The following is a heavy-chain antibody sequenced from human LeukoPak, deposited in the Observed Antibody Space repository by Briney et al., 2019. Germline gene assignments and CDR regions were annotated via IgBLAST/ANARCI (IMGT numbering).Heavy chain of an antibody. CDR3: AKDFPAPSYDFWTIRDY. J-gene: IGHJ4*02. D-gene: IGHD3-3*01. V-gene: IGHV3-23*01. CDR2: ISGSGGST. Sequence: QPGGSLRLSCAASGFTFSSYAMSWVRQAPGKGLEWVSAISGSGGSTYYADSVKGRFTISRDNSKNTLYLQMNSLRAEDTAVYYCAKDFPAPSYDFWTIRDYWGQGTLVTVSS. CDR1: GFTFSSYA.